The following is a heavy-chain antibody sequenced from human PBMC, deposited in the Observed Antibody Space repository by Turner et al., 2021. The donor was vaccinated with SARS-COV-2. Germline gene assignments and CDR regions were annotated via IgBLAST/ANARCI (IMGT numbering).Heavy chain of an antibody. CDR1: GGTFSSYA. J-gene: IGHJ4*02. Sequence: QVQLVPSGADVKRPGSSVKVSCKASGGTFSSYAITWVRQAPGQGLEWMGGVIPNFGTTNYEQKSQDSVMITANETTSTAYMQQSSLRSEDAAVDYCSRQPPTIPADKDFDYWGQGTLVTVSS. D-gene: IGHD2-2*01. V-gene: IGHV1-69*01. CDR2: VIPNFGTT. CDR3: SRQPPTIPADKDFDY.